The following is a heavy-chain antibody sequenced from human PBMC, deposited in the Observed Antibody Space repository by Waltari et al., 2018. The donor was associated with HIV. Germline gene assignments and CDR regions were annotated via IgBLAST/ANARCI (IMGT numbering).Heavy chain of an antibody. Sequence: QVQLVQSGAEVKKPGASVKVSCKASGYTFTRYDINWVRTATGEGLEWMGWMNPNSGNTGYAQKFQGRVTMTRNTSISTAYMELSSLRSEDTAVYYCARGLGCSGGSCYGWFDPWGQGTLVTVSS. J-gene: IGHJ5*02. CDR3: ARGLGCSGGSCYGWFDP. V-gene: IGHV1-8*01. CDR1: GYTFTRYD. CDR2: MNPNSGNT. D-gene: IGHD2-15*01.